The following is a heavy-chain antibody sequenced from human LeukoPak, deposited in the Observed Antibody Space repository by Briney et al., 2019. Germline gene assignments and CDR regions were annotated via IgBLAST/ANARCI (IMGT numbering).Heavy chain of an antibody. J-gene: IGHJ6*03. CDR3: AARSGYSGYYYMDV. Sequence: GGSLRLSCAASGFTFSNYWMHWVRQAPGKGLVWVSRINPDGGRISYADSVQGRFTISRDNAKNTLYLQMNSLRAEDTAVYYCAARSGYSGYYYMDVWGKGTTVTVSS. CDR1: GFTFSNYW. CDR2: INPDGGRI. V-gene: IGHV3-74*01. D-gene: IGHD3-3*01.